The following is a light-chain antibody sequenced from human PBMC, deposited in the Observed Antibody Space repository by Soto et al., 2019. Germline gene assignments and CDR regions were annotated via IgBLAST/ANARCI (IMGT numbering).Light chain of an antibody. J-gene: IGKJ1*01. CDR1: QSISSW. CDR2: DAS. Sequence: DIQMTQSPSTLSASVGDRVTITCRASQSISSWLAWYQQKPGKAPKLLIYDASSLESGVPSRFSGSGSGTEFTLTISSLQPDDFGTYYCQQYNSFTWTFGQGTKVEI. V-gene: IGKV1-5*01. CDR3: QQYNSFTWT.